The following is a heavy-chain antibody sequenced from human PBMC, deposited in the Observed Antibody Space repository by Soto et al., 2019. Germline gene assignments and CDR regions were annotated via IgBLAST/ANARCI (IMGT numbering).Heavy chain of an antibody. J-gene: IGHJ4*02. CDR3: ARDSTYYDFWSGYYIPKGLFWY. V-gene: IGHV1-69*01. Sequence: QVQLVQSGAEVKKPGSSVKVSCKASGGTFSSYAISWVRQAPGQGLEWMGGIIPIFGTANYAQKFQGRVTITADDSTSTAYMELSSLRSEDTAVYYCARDSTYYDFWSGYYIPKGLFWYWGQGTLVTVSS. CDR2: IIPIFGTA. D-gene: IGHD3-3*01. CDR1: GGTFSSYA.